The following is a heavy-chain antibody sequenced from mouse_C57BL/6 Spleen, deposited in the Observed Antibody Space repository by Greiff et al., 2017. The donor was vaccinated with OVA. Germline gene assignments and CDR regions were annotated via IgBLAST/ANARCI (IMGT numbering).Heavy chain of an antibody. CDR1: GFTFSDYG. CDR2: ISSGSSTI. D-gene: IGHD1-1*01. J-gene: IGHJ4*01. CDR3: ARCIIYYYGSSYAMDY. V-gene: IGHV5-17*01. Sequence: EVQLVESGGGLVKPGGSLKLSCAASGFTFSDYGMHWVRQAPEKGLEWVAYISSGSSTIYYADTVKGRFTISRDNAKNTLFLQMTSLRSEDTAMYYCARCIIYYYGSSYAMDYWGQGTSVTVSS.